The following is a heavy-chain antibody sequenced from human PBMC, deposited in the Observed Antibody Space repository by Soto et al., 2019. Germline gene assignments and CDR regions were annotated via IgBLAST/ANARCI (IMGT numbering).Heavy chain of an antibody. D-gene: IGHD2-2*01. V-gene: IGHV1-69*12. CDR2: IIPIFGTA. J-gene: IGHJ5*02. CDR3: ARGTRYCSSTSCYAGWFDP. Sequence: QVQLVQSGAEVKKPGSSVKVSCKASGGTFSSYAISWVRQAPGQGLEWMGGIIPIFGTANYAQKFQGRVTITADESTSTAYMELSSLRSEDTAVYYCARGTRYCSSTSCYAGWFDPWGQGTLVTVSS. CDR1: GGTFSSYA.